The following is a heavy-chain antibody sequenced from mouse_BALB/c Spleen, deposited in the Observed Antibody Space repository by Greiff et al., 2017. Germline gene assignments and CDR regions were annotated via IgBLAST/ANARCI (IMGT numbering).Heavy chain of an antibody. D-gene: IGHD1-1*01. CDR2: ISYSGST. Sequence: EVQLVESGPGLVKPSQSLSLTCTVTGYSITSDYAWNWIRQFPGNKLEWMGYISYSGSTSYNPSLKSRISITRDTSKNQFFLQLNSVTTEDTATYYCAREGYYYGFDYWGQGTTLTVSS. CDR3: AREGYYYGFDY. V-gene: IGHV3-2*02. CDR1: GYSITSDYA. J-gene: IGHJ2*01.